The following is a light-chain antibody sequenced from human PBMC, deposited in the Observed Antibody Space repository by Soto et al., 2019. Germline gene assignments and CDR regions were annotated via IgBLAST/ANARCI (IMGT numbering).Light chain of an antibody. J-gene: IGLJ6*01. V-gene: IGLV2-14*01. Sequence: QSALTQPASVSGSPGQSITVSCTGTNTDDGGYNYVSWYQHRPGKAPRLMIYEVRNRLSGVSNRFSGSKSGNTASLTISGLQSEDEADYYCTSYTPTGALVFGSGTKVTAL. CDR3: TSYTPTGALV. CDR1: NTDDGGYNY. CDR2: EVR.